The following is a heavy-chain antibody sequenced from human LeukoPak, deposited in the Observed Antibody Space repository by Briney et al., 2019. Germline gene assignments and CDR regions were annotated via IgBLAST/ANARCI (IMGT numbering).Heavy chain of an antibody. CDR2: ISGSGGST. J-gene: IGHJ5*02. Sequence: GGSLRLSCAASGFTFSSYAMSWVRQAPGKGLEWVSAISGSGGSTYYADSVKGRFTISRDNCKNTLYLQMNSLRAEDTAVYHCAKRWDYDFWSGYPPRDWFDPWGQGTLVTVSS. CDR3: AKRWDYDFWSGYPPRDWFDP. V-gene: IGHV3-23*01. CDR1: GFTFSSYA. D-gene: IGHD3-3*01.